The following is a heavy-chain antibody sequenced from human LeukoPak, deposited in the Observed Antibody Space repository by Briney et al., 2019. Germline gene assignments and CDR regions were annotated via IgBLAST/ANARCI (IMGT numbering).Heavy chain of an antibody. CDR2: IKQDGSEK. Sequence: GSLRLSCAASGFTFGSYWMSWVRQAPGKGLEWVANIKQDGSEKYYVDSVKGRFTISRDNAKNSLYLQMNSLRAEDTAVYYCARDNKAYSSGWDEGASWFDYWGQGTLVTVSS. J-gene: IGHJ4*02. CDR3: ARDNKAYSSGWDEGASWFDY. D-gene: IGHD6-19*01. CDR1: GFTFGSYW. V-gene: IGHV3-7*01.